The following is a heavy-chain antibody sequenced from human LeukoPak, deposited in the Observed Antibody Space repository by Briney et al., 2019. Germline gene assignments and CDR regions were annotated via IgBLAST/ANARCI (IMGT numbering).Heavy chain of an antibody. V-gene: IGHV4-34*01. D-gene: IGHD3-10*01. CDR2: INHSGST. CDR1: GGSFSGYY. J-gene: IGHJ5*02. CDR3: ARGTDEYYYGSGSTINWFDP. Sequence: SETLSLTCAVYGGSFSGYYWSWIRQPPGKGLEWIGEINHSGSTNYNPSLKSRVTISVDTSKNQFSLKLSSVTAAGTAVYYCARGTDEYYYGSGSTINWFDPWGQGTLVTVSS.